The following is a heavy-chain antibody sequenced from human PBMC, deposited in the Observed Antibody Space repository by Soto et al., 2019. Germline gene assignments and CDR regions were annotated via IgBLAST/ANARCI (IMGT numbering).Heavy chain of an antibody. V-gene: IGHV3-33*01. J-gene: IGHJ5*02. Sequence: PGGSLRLSCAASGFTFSSYGMHWVRQAPGKGLEWVAVIWYDGSNKYYADSVKGRFTISRDNSKNTLYLQMNSLRAEDTAVYYCAREYSSGWYGEFDPWGQGTLVTVYS. CDR3: AREYSSGWYGEFDP. CDR1: GFTFSSYG. CDR2: IWYDGSNK. D-gene: IGHD6-19*01.